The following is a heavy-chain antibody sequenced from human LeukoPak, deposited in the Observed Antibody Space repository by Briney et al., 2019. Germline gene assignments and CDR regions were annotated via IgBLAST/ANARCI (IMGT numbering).Heavy chain of an antibody. J-gene: IGHJ3*01. CDR1: GGSISSYY. V-gene: IGHV4-59*08. Sequence: PSETLSLTCTVSGGSISSYYWSWIRQPPGKGLEWIGYIYYSGSTNYNPSLKSRVTISVDTSKNQFSLKLSSVTAADTGVYYCARHRHWGVRGVMGYWGQGTMVSVSS. CDR2: IYYSGST. CDR3: ARHRHWGVRGVMGY. D-gene: IGHD3-10*01.